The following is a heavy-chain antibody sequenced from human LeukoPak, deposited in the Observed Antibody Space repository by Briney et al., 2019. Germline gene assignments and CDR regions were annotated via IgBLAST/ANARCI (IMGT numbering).Heavy chain of an antibody. CDR2: ISSSSSYI. D-gene: IGHD3-3*01. Sequence: GGSLRLSCAASGFTFSSYSMNWVRQAPGKGLEWVSSISSSSSYIYYADSVKGRFTISRDNAKNSLYLQMNSLRAEDTAVYYCATDRGWRTSGYYLYYFEYWGQGTLVTYSS. CDR1: GFTFSSYS. V-gene: IGHV3-21*01. J-gene: IGHJ4*02. CDR3: ATDRGWRTSGYYLYYFEY.